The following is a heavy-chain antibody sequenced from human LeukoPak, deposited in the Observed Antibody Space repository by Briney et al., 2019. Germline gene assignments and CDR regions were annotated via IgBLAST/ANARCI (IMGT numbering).Heavy chain of an antibody. V-gene: IGHV4-59*01. D-gene: IGHD3-10*01. CDR2: IYYSGST. CDR1: GGSISSYY. J-gene: IGHJ4*02. CDR3: ARGYYNVPLTFDY. Sequence: SETLSLTCTVSGGSISSYYWSWLRQPPGKGLEWIGYIYYSGSTNYNPSLKSRVTISVDTSKNQFSLKLSSVTAADTAVYYCARGYYNVPLTFDYWGQGTLVTVSS.